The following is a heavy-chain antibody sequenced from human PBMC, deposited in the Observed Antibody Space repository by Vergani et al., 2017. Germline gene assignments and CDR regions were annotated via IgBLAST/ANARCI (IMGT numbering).Heavy chain of an antibody. CDR1: GFTFIMHA. V-gene: IGHV3-23*01. CDR3: AKVGRSEVAGTFGAFDI. D-gene: IGHD6-19*01. J-gene: IGHJ3*02. Sequence: EVQLLESGGDLVQPGGSLRLSCAASGFTFIMHAMSWVRQAPGKGLEWVSTLSASDRRTHYADSVKGRFTISRDNSKNTLFLHMNSLRPEGTAVYYCAKVGRSEVAGTFGAFDIGGQGTMVTVSS. CDR2: LSASDRRT.